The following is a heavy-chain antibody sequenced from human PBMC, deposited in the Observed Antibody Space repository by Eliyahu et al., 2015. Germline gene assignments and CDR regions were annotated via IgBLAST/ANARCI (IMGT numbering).Heavy chain of an antibody. V-gene: IGHV3-48*03. CDR1: RFTFSSYE. J-gene: IGHJ4*02. Sequence: GGSLRLSCAASRFTFSSYEMDWVRQAPGKGLEWVSYISSSGSTIYYADSVKGRFTISRDNAKNSLYLQMNSLRAEDTAVYYCARGSDYFDGSGYPPLLDYWGQGTLVTVSS. D-gene: IGHD3-22*01. CDR3: ARGSDYFDGSGYPPLLDY. CDR2: ISSSGSTI.